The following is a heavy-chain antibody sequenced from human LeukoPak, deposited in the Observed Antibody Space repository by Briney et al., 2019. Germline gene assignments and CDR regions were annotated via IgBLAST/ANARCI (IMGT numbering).Heavy chain of an antibody. CDR2: INPNSGGT. D-gene: IGHD5-18*01. J-gene: IGHJ6*02. CDR3: ARVGHTAMDFKDYYYYYGMDV. CDR1: GYTFTGYY. V-gene: IGHV1-2*02. Sequence: ASVKVSCKASGYTFTGYYMHWVRQAPGQGLEWMGWINPNSGGTNYAQKFQGRVTMTRDTSISTAYMELSRLRSDDTAVYYCARVGHTAMDFKDYYYYYGMDVWGQGTTVTVSS.